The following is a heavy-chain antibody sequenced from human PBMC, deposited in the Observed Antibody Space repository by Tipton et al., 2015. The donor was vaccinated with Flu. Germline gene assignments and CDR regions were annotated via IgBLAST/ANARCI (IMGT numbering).Heavy chain of an antibody. Sequence: QLVQSGAEVKKPGASVKVSCKASGYTFTGYYMHWVRQAPGQGLEWMGRINPNSGGTNYAQKFQGRVTMTRDTSISTAYMELSRLRSDDTAVYYCARDAGGPYYYDSSGYYPDYWGQGTLVTVSS. CDR1: GYTFTGYY. CDR3: ARDAGGPYYYDSSGYYPDY. J-gene: IGHJ4*02. V-gene: IGHV1-2*06. CDR2: INPNSGGT. D-gene: IGHD3-22*01.